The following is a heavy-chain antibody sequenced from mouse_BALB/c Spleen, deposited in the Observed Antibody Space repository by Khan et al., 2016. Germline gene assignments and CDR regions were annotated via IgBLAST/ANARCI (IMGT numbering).Heavy chain of an antibody. J-gene: IGHJ4*01. D-gene: IGHD2-1*01. CDR1: GYTFTSYW. V-gene: IGHV1-87*01. Sequence: QVQLQQSGAELARPGASVKLSCKASGYTFTSYWMQWVKQRPGQGLEWIGAIYPGDGDTRYTQKFKGKATLTADKSSSTAYMQLSSLASEDSAVYYCARGYDGNYDYAMDYWGQGTSVTVSS. CDR3: ARGYDGNYDYAMDY. CDR2: IYPGDGDT.